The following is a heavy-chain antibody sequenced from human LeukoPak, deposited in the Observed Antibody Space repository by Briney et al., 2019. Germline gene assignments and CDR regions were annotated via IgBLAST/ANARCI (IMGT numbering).Heavy chain of an antibody. D-gene: IGHD5-18*01. Sequence: TPSETLSLTCTVSGGSISSYYWSWVRQPPGKGLEWIGYIYCSGSTNYNPSLKSRVTISVDTSKNQFSLKLSSVTAADTAVYYCARSALYSYGLNWFDPWGQGTLVTVSS. CDR2: IYCSGST. CDR3: ARSALYSYGLNWFDP. J-gene: IGHJ5*02. V-gene: IGHV4-59*01. CDR1: GGSISSYY.